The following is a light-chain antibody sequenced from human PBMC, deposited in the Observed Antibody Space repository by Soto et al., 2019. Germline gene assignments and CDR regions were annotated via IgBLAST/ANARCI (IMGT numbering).Light chain of an antibody. V-gene: IGKV4-1*01. CDR2: WAS. Sequence: DIVMTQSPDSLAVFLGERATINCKSSQSVLHSSNNKNYLAWYQQKPGQPPKLLIYWASTRESGVPDRFSGSGSGTDFTLTISSLQAEDVAVYYCQQYYSTPWTFGQGTKVDIK. CDR3: QQYYSTPWT. CDR1: QSVLHSSNNKNY. J-gene: IGKJ1*01.